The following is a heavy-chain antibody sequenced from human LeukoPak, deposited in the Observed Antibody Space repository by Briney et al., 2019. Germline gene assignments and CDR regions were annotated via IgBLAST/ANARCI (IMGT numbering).Heavy chain of an antibody. CDR3: ARGPNWAFDY. Sequence: GGSLRLSCAASGFTFSSYAMHWVRQAPGKGLEGVAVISYDGSNKYYADSVKGRFTISRDNSKNSLYLQMNSLRAEDTAVYYCARGPNWAFDYWGQGTLVTVSS. V-gene: IGHV3-30-3*01. D-gene: IGHD7-27*01. J-gene: IGHJ4*02. CDR2: ISYDGSNK. CDR1: GFTFSSYA.